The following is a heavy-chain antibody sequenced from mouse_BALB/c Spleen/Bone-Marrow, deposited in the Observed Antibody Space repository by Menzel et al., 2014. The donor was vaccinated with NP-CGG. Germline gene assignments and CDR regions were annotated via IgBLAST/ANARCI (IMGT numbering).Heavy chain of an antibody. D-gene: IGHD1-1*01. CDR3: ARELVRGMDY. CDR1: GYAFTIYW. Sequence: VQLQQSGAELVRPGISVRGSCKASGYAFTIYWVEWIKHWPGQGLDWIGVINPGSGGINYNEKFEGKATLTADKSASTAYMQLSSLTSDDSAVYFCARELVRGMDYWGQGTSVTVSS. J-gene: IGHJ4*01. CDR2: INPGSGGI. V-gene: IGHV1-54*01.